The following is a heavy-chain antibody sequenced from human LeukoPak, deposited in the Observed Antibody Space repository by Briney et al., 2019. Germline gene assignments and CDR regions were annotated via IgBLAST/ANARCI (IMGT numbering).Heavy chain of an antibody. CDR2: INPSGGST. D-gene: IGHD3-22*01. Sequence: ASVKVSCKASGYTFTSYGISWVRQAPGQGLEWMGIINPSGGSTSYAQKFQGRVTMTRDTSTSTVYMELSSLRSEDTAVYYCARGDSSGLWDYWGQGTLVTVSS. V-gene: IGHV1-46*01. CDR1: GYTFTSYG. CDR3: ARGDSSGLWDY. J-gene: IGHJ4*02.